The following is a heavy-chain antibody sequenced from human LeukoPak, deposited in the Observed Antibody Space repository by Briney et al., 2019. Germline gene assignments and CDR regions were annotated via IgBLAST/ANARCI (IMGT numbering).Heavy chain of an antibody. J-gene: IGHJ4*02. V-gene: IGHV3-23*01. CDR2: ISTSGRAT. CDR1: GFAFNTYA. D-gene: IGHD5/OR15-5a*01. CDR3: AKARGSSVYEQFDY. Sequence: GVSLRLSCAASGFAFNTYAMTWVGQAPEKGLQWVSAISTSGRATYYADPVEVRFTIYRDNPNNTLYLQKNSLRADDTAVYYCAKARGSSVYEQFDYWGQGTQVTVSP.